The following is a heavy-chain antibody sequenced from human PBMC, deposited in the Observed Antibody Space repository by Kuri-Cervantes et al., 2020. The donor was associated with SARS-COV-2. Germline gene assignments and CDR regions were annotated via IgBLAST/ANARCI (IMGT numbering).Heavy chain of an antibody. CDR2: ISSSGSTI. J-gene: IGHJ4*02. CDR1: GFTFSDYY. V-gene: IGHV3-11*04. CDR3: ARDSLRGIFGVVIIDY. D-gene: IGHD3-3*01. Sequence: GESLKISCAASGFTFSDYYMSWIRQAPGKGLEWVSYISSSGSTIYYADSVKGRFTISRDNAKNSLYLQMNSLRAEDTAVYYCARDSLRGIFGVVIIDYWGQGTLVTVSS.